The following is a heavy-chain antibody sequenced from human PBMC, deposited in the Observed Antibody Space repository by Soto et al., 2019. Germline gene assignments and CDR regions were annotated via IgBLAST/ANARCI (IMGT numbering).Heavy chain of an antibody. CDR2: IYPGDSGT. CDR3: ARSREPATHRAFDF. V-gene: IGHV5-51*01. Sequence: GESLKISCTASGYTFTNYWIGWVRQMPGKGLDWMAIIYPGDSGTRYSPSFQGQVTISADESISTAFLQWSSLKASDTAIYYCARSREPATHRAFDFWGQGTLVTVSS. J-gene: IGHJ4*02. CDR1: GYTFTNYW. D-gene: IGHD1-26*01.